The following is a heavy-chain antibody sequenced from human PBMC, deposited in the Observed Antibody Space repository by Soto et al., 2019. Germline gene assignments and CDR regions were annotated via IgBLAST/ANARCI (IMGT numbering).Heavy chain of an antibody. CDR2: IYYSGST. D-gene: IGHD1-26*01. CDR1: GGSISSYY. Sequence: SETLSLTCTVSGGSISSYYWSWIRQPPGKGLEWIGYIYYSGSTNYNPSLKSRVTISVDTSKNQFSLKLSSVTAADTAVYYCASSPVWDDAFDIWGQGTMVTVSS. CDR3: ASSPVWDDAFDI. V-gene: IGHV4-59*08. J-gene: IGHJ3*02.